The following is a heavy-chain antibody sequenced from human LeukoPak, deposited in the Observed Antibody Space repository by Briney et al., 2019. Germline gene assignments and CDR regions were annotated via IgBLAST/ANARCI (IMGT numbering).Heavy chain of an antibody. V-gene: IGHV5-51*01. J-gene: IGHJ6*02. Sequence: GESLKISCKGSGYSFTNNWIGCVRQMPGKGLEWMGIIYPGDSETIYSPSFQGQVTISVDKSITTAYLQWSSLKASDSAIYFCARRSRSTEYYYALDVWGQGTTVTVSS. CDR1: GYSFTNNW. CDR2: IYPGDSET. D-gene: IGHD2-2*01. CDR3: ARRSRSTEYYYALDV.